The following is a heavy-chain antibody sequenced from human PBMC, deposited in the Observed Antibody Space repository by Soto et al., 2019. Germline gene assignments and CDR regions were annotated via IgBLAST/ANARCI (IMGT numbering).Heavy chain of an antibody. D-gene: IGHD3-10*01. J-gene: IGHJ6*02. V-gene: IGHV1-18*04. CDR2: ISTDNGRT. Sequence: QVQLVQSGPEVKKPGASVRVSCKVSGYTLSNNGLSWVRQAPGQRFEWLGRISTDNGRTNYAQKFRGRVSMTTDTSTGTAYMELTNLRSDDTAVYYSVRDDGGPVRYYYHGWDVWGQGTTVTVTS. CDR1: GYTLSNNG. CDR3: VRDDGGPVRYYYHGWDV.